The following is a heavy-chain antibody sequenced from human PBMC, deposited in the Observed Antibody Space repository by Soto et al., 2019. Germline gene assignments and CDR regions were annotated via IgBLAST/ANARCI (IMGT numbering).Heavy chain of an antibody. CDR2: FNPKNGNT. CDR1: GYTFTNYG. V-gene: IGHV1-18*01. Sequence: GASVKVSCKASGYTFTNYGINWLRQARGQGIEWMGWFNPKNGNTNYAQTFEGRLTLTTDTSTSTAFMELSNLRSDDTAFYYCARVNFGEPLDSCGQGTLVTVSS. J-gene: IGHJ4*02. CDR3: ARVNFGEPLDS. D-gene: IGHD3-10*01.